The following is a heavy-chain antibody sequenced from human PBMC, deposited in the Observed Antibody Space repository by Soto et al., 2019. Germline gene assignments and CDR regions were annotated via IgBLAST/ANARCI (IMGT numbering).Heavy chain of an antibody. CDR1: GGSISSGGYS. CDR3: ARVPDY. V-gene: IGHV4-30-2*01. J-gene: IGHJ4*02. CDR2: IYHSGST. Sequence: PSETLSLTCAVSGGSISSGGYSWSWIRQPPGKGLEWIGYIYHSGSTYYNPSLKSRVTISVDRFKNQFSLKLSSVTAADTAVYYRARVPDYWGQGTLVTVSS.